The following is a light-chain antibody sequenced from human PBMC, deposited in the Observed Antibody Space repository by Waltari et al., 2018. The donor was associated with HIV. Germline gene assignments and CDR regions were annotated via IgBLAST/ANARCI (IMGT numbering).Light chain of an antibody. CDR1: SSNIGNNN. V-gene: IGLV1-47*01. CDR2: WNN. CDR3: ATWGDSLSGPVV. Sequence: QSVLTQPPSASGTPGQRVTISCSGSSSNIGNNNVYWYRQLPGLAPRLLIYWNNPRPSGVPDRFSGSKSGTSASLAISGLRSEDEADYYCATWGDSLSGPVVFGGGTKLTVL. J-gene: IGLJ2*01.